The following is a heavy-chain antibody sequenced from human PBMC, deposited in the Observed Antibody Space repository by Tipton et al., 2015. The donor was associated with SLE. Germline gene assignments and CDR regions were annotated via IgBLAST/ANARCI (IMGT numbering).Heavy chain of an antibody. V-gene: IGHV4-34*09. D-gene: IGHD3-10*01. CDR3: ARDRKLWFGEGFDP. J-gene: IGHJ5*02. CDR1: GGSFSGYY. Sequence: TLSLTCAVYGGSFSGYYWSWIRQPPGKGLEWIGYIYYSGSTNYNPSLKSRVTISVDTSKNQFSLKLSSVTAADTAVYYCARDRKLWFGEGFDPWGQGTLVTVSS. CDR2: IYYSGST.